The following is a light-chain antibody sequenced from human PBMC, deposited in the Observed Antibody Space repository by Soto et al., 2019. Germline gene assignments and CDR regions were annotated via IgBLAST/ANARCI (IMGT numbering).Light chain of an antibody. CDR1: QDIRTS. Sequence: DIQMTQSPYSLSASVGARVSITCQASQDIRTSLSWFQQKPGRAPKLLIYGASNLETGVPSRFRGSGSGREFAFTISSLQPEDIATDYGQQYDNLPPFTFGPGTKV. J-gene: IGKJ3*01. V-gene: IGKV1-33*01. CDR2: GAS. CDR3: QQYDNLPPFT.